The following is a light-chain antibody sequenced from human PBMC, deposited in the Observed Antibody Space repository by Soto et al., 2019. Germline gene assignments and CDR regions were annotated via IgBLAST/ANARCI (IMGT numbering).Light chain of an antibody. CDR2: AAS. CDR1: QAIRHD. V-gene: IGKV1-6*01. J-gene: IGKJ3*01. CDR3: LQDHDYPLT. Sequence: IQMTQSPSSLSASVGDTVTITCRASQAIRHDLAWYQQRLGTAPKLLIFAASTLRSGVPSRFSGSGSGTDFTLTISSLQPEDFATYYCLQDHDYPLTVGPGTKVDI.